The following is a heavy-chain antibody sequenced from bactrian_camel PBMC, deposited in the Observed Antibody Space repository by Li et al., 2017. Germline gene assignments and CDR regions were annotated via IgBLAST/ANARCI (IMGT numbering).Heavy chain of an antibody. Sequence: HVQLVESGGGLVQPGGSLRLSCATSGYTYSTYCMGWFRQAPGKEREAVALFDSAGRIEYADSVKGRFTISRDNAKNTLYLQLDSLSIEDTATYYCAKGRPRLGLVAADLDRGQGTQVTVS. D-gene: IGHD7*01. V-gene: IGHV3S1*01. CDR1: GYTYSTYC. J-gene: IGHJ4*01. CDR2: FDSAGRI. CDR3: AKGRPRLGLVAADLD.